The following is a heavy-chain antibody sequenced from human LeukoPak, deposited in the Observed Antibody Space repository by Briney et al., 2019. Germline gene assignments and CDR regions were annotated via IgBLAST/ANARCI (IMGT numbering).Heavy chain of an antibody. CDR3: ARASIPVRGRGYYGLGV. J-gene: IGHJ6*04. D-gene: IGHD3-10*02. Sequence: SQTLSLTCSVSSGSISSGDNYWSWIRQPPGKGLEWIGYIFYSGNTYYNPSLKSRVALSVDTSKNHFSLMLNSVTAADTAVYYCARASIPVRGRGYYGLGVWDKGTTVTVSS. CDR2: IFYSGNT. CDR1: SGSISSGDNY. V-gene: IGHV4-30-4*01.